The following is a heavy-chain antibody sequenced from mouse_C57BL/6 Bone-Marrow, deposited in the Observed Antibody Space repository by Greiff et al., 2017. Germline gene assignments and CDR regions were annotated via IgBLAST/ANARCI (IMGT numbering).Heavy chain of an antibody. Sequence: QVQLQQPGAELVRPGSSVKLSCKASGYTFTSYWMHWVKQRPIQGLEWIGNIDPSDSETHYNQKFKDKAILTVDKSSSTAYMQLSSLTSEDSAVYYCARDDSLYYYAMDYWGQGTSVTVSS. CDR3: ARDDSLYYYAMDY. CDR1: GYTFTSYW. CDR2: IDPSDSET. D-gene: IGHD2-4*01. V-gene: IGHV1-52*01. J-gene: IGHJ4*01.